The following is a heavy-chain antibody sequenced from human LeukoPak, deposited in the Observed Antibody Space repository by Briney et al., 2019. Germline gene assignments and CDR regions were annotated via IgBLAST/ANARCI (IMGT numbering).Heavy chain of an antibody. J-gene: IGHJ4*02. D-gene: IGHD3-22*01. CDR3: ARGYPLDYYDSSGYFDC. V-gene: IGHV1-69*13. CDR1: GGTFSSYA. Sequence: SVKVSCKASGGTFSSYAISWVRQAPGQGLEWMGGIIPIFGTANYAQKFQGRVTITADESTSTAYMELSSLRSEDTAVYYCARGYPLDYYDSSGYFDCWGQGTLVTVSS. CDR2: IIPIFGTA.